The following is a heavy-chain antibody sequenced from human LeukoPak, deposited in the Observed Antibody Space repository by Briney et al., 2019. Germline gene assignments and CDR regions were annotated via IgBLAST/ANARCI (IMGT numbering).Heavy chain of an antibody. V-gene: IGHV3-30*04. CDR1: GFTFTSYS. D-gene: IGHD6-19*01. Sequence: GVSLRLSCAASGFTFTSYSMNWVRQAPGKGLEWVAVISYDGSNKYYADSVKGRFTISRDNSKNTLYLQMNSLRAEDTAVYYCARDEQWPNDAFDIWGQGTMVTVSS. J-gene: IGHJ3*02. CDR2: ISYDGSNK. CDR3: ARDEQWPNDAFDI.